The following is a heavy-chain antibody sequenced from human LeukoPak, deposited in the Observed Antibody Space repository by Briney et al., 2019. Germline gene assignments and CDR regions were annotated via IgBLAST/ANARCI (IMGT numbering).Heavy chain of an antibody. CDR2: IYYSGNT. V-gene: IGHV4-59*08. J-gene: IGHJ3*02. CDR1: GGSISSYY. CDR3: ARQGPLGSAFDI. Sequence: SETLSLTCTVSGGSISSYYWSWIRQPPGKGLEWIGYIYYSGNTNYNPSLKSRVTISVDTSKNQFSLKLSSVTAADTAVYYCARQGPLGSAFDIWGQGTMVTVSS.